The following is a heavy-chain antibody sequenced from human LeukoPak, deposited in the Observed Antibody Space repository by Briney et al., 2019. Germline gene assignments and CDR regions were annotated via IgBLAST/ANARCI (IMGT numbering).Heavy chain of an antibody. CDR2: IIPIFGTA. Sequence: GASVKVSCKASGGTFSSYAISWVRQAPGQGLEWMGGIIPIFGTANYAQKFQGRVTITTDESTSTAYMELSSLRSEDTAVYYCARSVHSDSSGYYLSYMDVWGKGTTVTVSS. CDR1: GGTFSSYA. V-gene: IGHV1-69*05. CDR3: ARSVHSDSSGYYLSYMDV. J-gene: IGHJ6*03. D-gene: IGHD3-22*01.